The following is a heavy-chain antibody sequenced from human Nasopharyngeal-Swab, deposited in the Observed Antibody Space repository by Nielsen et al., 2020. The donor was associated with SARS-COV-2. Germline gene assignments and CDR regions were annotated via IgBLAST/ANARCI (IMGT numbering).Heavy chain of an antibody. Sequence: WIRQPPGKGLEWIGYIYCSGSTYYNPSLKSRVTISVDTSKNQFSLKLSSVTAADTAVYYCARDLIYYHGSGSYGAPHYYYYGMDVWGQGTTVTVSS. CDR2: IYCSGST. J-gene: IGHJ6*02. V-gene: IGHV4-31*02. CDR3: ARDLIYYHGSGSYGAPHYYYYGMDV. D-gene: IGHD3-10*01.